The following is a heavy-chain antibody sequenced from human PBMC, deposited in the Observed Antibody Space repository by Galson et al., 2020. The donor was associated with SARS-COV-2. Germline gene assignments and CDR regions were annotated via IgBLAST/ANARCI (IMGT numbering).Heavy chain of an antibody. D-gene: IGHD6-13*01. CDR2: IDPSDSHT. J-gene: IGHJ4*02. CDR1: GYSFSSYW. Sequence: GGSLRLSCQGSGYSFSSYWITWVRHMPGKGLEWMARIDPSDSHTNYSPSFQGHVSISVDKSINTAYLQWSSLKASDTAMYYCARHADRTVAAANDFWGQGTLVTVSS. V-gene: IGHV5-10-1*01. CDR3: ARHADRTVAAANDF.